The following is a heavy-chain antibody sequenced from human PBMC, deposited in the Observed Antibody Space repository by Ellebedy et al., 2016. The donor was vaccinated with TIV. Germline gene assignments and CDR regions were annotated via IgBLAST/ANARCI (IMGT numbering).Heavy chain of an antibody. CDR3: AKEQQWLVSYFDY. D-gene: IGHD6-19*01. Sequence: GGSLRLXXAASGFTFSSYGMHWVRQAPGKGLEWVAVISYDGSNKYYADSVKGRFTISRDNSKNTLYLQMNSLRAEDTAVYYCAKEQQWLVSYFDYWGQGTLVTVSS. CDR1: GFTFSSYG. CDR2: ISYDGSNK. V-gene: IGHV3-30*18. J-gene: IGHJ4*02.